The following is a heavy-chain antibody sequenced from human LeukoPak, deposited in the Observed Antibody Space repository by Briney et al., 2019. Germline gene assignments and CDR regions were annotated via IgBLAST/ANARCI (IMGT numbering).Heavy chain of an antibody. CDR2: LYSDGRT. CDR1: GFTISAIF. D-gene: IGHD5-24*01. CDR3: ARVMAPADNCLDP. Sequence: GGSLRLPCAAWGFTISAIFMNWVRHAQGRGLEGVSTLYSDGRTFYAASVKGRVTIARDNSKNTLNIQTNSLSPDDTAVYYCARVMAPADNCLDPWGQGTLVTVSS. V-gene: IGHV3-66*02. J-gene: IGHJ5*02.